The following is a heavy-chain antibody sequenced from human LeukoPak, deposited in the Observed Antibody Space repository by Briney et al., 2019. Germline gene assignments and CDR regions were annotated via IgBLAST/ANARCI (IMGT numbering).Heavy chain of an antibody. Sequence: SETLSLTCTVSGDSISIYYWSWIRQPAGKGLEWIGRIYTSGSTNYNPSLKTRVSMSVDTSKNQFSLKLNSVTAADTAVYYCARGSYYYDSRGNRGAFDIWGQGTMVTVSS. CDR2: IYTSGST. J-gene: IGHJ3*02. D-gene: IGHD3-22*01. CDR3: ARGSYYYDSRGNRGAFDI. V-gene: IGHV4-4*07. CDR1: GDSISIYY.